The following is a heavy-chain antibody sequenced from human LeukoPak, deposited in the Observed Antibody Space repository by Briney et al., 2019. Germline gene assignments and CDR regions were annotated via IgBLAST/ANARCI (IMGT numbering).Heavy chain of an antibody. CDR1: RYTFTSYY. CDR3: AISGNYFRPFDY. V-gene: IGHV1-46*01. CDR2: INPSIGST. D-gene: IGHD1-26*01. Sequence: ASVKVSCKASRYTFTSYYIHWVRQAPGQGLEWMGIINPSIGSTIYSQKFQGRVTMTRDTSTSTVYMELSSLKSEDTAVFYCAISGNYFRPFDYWGQGTLVSVSS. J-gene: IGHJ4*02.